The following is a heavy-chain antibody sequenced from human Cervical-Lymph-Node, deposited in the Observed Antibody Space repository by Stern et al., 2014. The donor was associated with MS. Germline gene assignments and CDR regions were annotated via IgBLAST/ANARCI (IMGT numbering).Heavy chain of an antibody. CDR3: ARGYDSSTSYFGDDAFEI. D-gene: IGHD3-22*01. Sequence: QLVQSGAEVKKPGASVTVSCKASGSNFNNFDINWVRQASGQGLEWMGWMSPKNGNAGNAQNFEGRLTMTRDTSINTAYMELSSLTSEDTAVYYCARGYDSSTSYFGDDAFEIWGQGTVVIVSS. CDR1: GSNFNNFD. V-gene: IGHV1-8*01. J-gene: IGHJ3*02. CDR2: MSPKNGNA.